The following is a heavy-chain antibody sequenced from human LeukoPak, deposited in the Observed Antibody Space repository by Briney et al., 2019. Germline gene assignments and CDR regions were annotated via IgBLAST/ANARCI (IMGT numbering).Heavy chain of an antibody. CDR2: INHSGST. V-gene: IGHV4-34*01. CDR3: ARRKGSYFDY. Sequence: SETLSLTCAVYGGSFSGYYWSWIRQPPGKGLEWIGEINHSGSTNYNPSLKSRVTISVDTSKNQFSLKLSSVTAADTAVYYCARRKGSYFDYWGQGTLVTVSS. J-gene: IGHJ4*02. CDR1: GGSFSGYY.